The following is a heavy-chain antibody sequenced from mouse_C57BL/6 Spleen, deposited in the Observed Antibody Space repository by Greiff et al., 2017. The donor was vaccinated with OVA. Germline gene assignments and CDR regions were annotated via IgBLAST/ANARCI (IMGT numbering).Heavy chain of an antibody. V-gene: IGHV1-61*01. Sequence: QVQLQQPGAELVRPGSSVKLSCKASGYTFTSYWMDWVKQRPGQGLEWIGNIYPSDSETHYNQQFTDKATLTVDKSSSPASMQLSRLTSEDSAVYYGARLYDGNCECAYWGQGTLVTVSA. D-gene: IGHD2-1*01. CDR3: ARLYDGNCECAY. CDR1: GYTFTSYW. CDR2: IYPSDSET. J-gene: IGHJ3*01.